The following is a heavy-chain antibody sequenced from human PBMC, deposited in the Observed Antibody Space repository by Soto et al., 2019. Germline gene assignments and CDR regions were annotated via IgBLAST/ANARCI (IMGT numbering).Heavy chain of an antibody. CDR3: ARGWSWFRWFDP. J-gene: IGHJ5*02. CDR2: INHSGST. CDR1: GGSFSGYY. D-gene: IGHD3-9*01. V-gene: IGHV4-34*01. Sequence: SKTLSLTCAVYGGSFSGYYWSWIRQPPGKGLEWIGEINHSGSTNYNPSLKSRVTISVDTSKNQFSLKLSSVTAADTAVYYCARGWSWFRWFDPWGQGTLVTVSS.